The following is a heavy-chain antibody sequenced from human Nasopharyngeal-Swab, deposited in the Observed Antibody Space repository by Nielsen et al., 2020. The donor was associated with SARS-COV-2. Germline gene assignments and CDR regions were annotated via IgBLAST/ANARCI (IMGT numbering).Heavy chain of an antibody. D-gene: IGHD3-10*01. V-gene: IGHV2-5*02. J-gene: IGHJ6*03. Sequence: SGPTLVIPTQTFTLPCTFSGFSLSTSGVGVGWVRQPPGKALEWLALIYWDDDKRYSPSLKSRLAISKDTSKNQVVLTLINMDPVDTATYYCAHRSTADGSGAYMDVWGKGTAVTVSS. CDR3: AHRSTADGSGAYMDV. CDR2: IYWDDDK. CDR1: GFSLSTSGVG.